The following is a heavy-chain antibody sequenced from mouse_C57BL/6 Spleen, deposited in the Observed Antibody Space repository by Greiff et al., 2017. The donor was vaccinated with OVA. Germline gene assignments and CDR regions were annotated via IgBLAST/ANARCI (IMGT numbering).Heavy chain of an antibody. CDR2: IHPNSGST. V-gene: IGHV1-64*01. CDR1: GYTFTSYW. Sequence: QVQLQQPGAELVKPGASVKLSCKASGYTFTSYWMHWVKQRPGQGLEWIGMIHPNSGSTNYNEKFKSKATLTVDKSSSTAYMQLSSLTSEDSAVYYCASLITTVVGYWYFDVWGTGTTVTVSS. D-gene: IGHD1-1*01. J-gene: IGHJ1*03. CDR3: ASLITTVVGYWYFDV.